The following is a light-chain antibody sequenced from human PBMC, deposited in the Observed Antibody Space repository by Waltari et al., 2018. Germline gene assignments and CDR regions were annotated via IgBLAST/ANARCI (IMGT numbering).Light chain of an antibody. Sequence: QSALIQPASVSGSPGQSITISCSGSSSDVGGSRSASWYQQHPGKAPKMIIFDVFNRPSGVSLRFSGSKSGSTASLTISDLQTEDEADYYCGSYSTNTLPWIFGGGTKVTVL. CDR1: SSDVGGSRS. V-gene: IGLV2-14*01. J-gene: IGLJ2*01. CDR2: DVF. CDR3: GSYSTNTLPWI.